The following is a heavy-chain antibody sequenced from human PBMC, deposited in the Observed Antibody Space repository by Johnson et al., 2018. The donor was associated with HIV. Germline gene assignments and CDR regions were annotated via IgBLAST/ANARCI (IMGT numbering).Heavy chain of an antibody. J-gene: IGHJ3*02. CDR2: IYSGGST. CDR3: TTGEQWLVQDAFDI. CDR1: GFIFDDYG. V-gene: IGHV3-66*01. D-gene: IGHD6-19*01. Sequence: VQLVESGGGVVRPGGSLRLSCAASGFIFDDYGMTWVRQAPAKGLEWVSVIYSGGSTYYADSVKGRFTISRDNSKNTLYLQMNSLKTEDTAVYYCTTGEQWLVQDAFDIWGQGTMVTVSS.